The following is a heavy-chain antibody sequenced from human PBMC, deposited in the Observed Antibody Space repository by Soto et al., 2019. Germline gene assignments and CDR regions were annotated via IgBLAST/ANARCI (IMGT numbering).Heavy chain of an antibody. CDR2: IHYSGRT. V-gene: IGHV4-31*03. CDR3: ARSSTSANYFDY. Sequence: QVQLQESGPGLVKPSQTLSLTCTVSGGSISSGGYYWSWIRQHPGKGLEWIGYIHYSGRTYYNPSLKSRVTISVDTSKNQFSLKLSSVTAADTAVYYCARSSTSANYFDYWGQGTLVTVSS. CDR1: GGSISSGGYY. J-gene: IGHJ4*02. D-gene: IGHD2-2*01.